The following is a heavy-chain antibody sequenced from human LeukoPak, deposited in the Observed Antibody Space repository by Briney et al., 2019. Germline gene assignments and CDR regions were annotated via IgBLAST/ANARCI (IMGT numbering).Heavy chain of an antibody. CDR1: GGTFSGYA. J-gene: IGHJ5*02. CDR3: ARVASGTGTTDWFDP. D-gene: IGHD1-7*01. Sequence: ASVKVSCKASGGTFSGYAISWVRQAPGQGLEWMGRIIPILGIANYAQKFQGRVTITADKSTSTAYMELSSLRSEDTAVYYCARVASGTGTTDWFDPWGQGTLVTVSS. CDR2: IIPILGIA. V-gene: IGHV1-69*04.